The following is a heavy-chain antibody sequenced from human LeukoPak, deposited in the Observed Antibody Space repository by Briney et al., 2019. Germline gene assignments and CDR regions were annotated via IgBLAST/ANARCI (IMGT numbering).Heavy chain of an antibody. V-gene: IGHV1-18*04. J-gene: IGHJ4*02. CDR3: ARDLSGYFYFDY. Sequence: ASVKVSCKASGYTFTAYYLHWVRQAPGQGLEWMGWISAYNGNTNYAQKLQGRVTMTTDTSTSTAYMELRSLRSDDTAVYYCARDLSGYFYFDYWGQGTLVTVSS. CDR2: ISAYNGNT. CDR1: GYTFTAYY. D-gene: IGHD3-22*01.